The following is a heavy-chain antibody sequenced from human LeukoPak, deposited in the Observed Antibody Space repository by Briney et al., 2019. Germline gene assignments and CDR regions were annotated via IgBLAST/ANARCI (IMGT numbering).Heavy chain of an antibody. CDR1: GFTFSNYG. D-gene: IGHD3-10*01. V-gene: IGHV3-33*01. Sequence: GGSLRLSSAASGFTFSNYGMHWGRQAPGKGLEWVAVIWYDGSNTYYADSVKGRFTISRDNSKNTLYLKMNSLRAEDSDGYYCAGNYGPFYFDYWGQGTLVTVSS. J-gene: IGHJ4*02. CDR2: IWYDGSNT. CDR3: AGNYGPFYFDY.